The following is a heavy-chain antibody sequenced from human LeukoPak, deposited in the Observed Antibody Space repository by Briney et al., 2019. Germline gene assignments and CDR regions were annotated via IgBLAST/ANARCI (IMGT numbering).Heavy chain of an antibody. CDR2: INPNTGGT. V-gene: IGHV1-2*02. J-gene: IGHJ5*02. CDR1: GYTFTGYY. CDR3: GRGNKSFDP. Sequence: ASVKVSCKASGYTFTGYYMHWVRQAPGQGLEWMRWINPNTGGTNYAQKFQGRVTMTKDTSTNAAYMELNKLTSDDTAVYYCGRGNKSFDPWGQGTLVTVSS.